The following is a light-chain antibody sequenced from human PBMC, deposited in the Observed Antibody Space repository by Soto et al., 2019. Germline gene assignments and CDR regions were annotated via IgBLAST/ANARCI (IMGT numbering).Light chain of an antibody. CDR2: DVS. J-gene: IGLJ1*01. CDR3: SSYTSSSTRL. CDR1: SSDGGDYNY. Sequence: QSALTQPASVSGSPGQSVTISCTGNSSDGGDYNYVSWYQQHPGKAPKLMIYDVSNRPSGVSNRFSGSKSGNTASLTISGLQAEDDADYYCSSYTSSSTRLFGTGTKLTVL. V-gene: IGLV2-14*01.